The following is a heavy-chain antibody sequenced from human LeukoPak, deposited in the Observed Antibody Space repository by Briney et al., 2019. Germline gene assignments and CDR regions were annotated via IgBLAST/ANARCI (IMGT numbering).Heavy chain of an antibody. D-gene: IGHD2-15*01. CDR2: IIPILGIA. CDR1: GGTFSSYT. Sequence: ASVKLSCNASGGTFSSYTISWVRQAPGQGLEWMGRIIPILGIANYAQKFQGRVTITADKSTSTAYVELSSLRSEDTAVYYCARGSSGGRYGMDVWGQGTTVTVSS. CDR3: ARGSSGGRYGMDV. V-gene: IGHV1-69*02. J-gene: IGHJ6*02.